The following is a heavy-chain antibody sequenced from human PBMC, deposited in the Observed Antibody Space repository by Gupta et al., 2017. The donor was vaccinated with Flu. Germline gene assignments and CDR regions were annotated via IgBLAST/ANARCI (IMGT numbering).Heavy chain of an antibody. Sequence: QVQLQESGPGLVKPSETLSLTCTVSGDSMSPYYWSWIRQTPGKRLEWIGYIYYTGDADYNPSLQSRVTMSIETSKNQVSLKLTSVTDADTAVYFCARDFRCYNSATYASFYYNFMDVWGRGTTVTVSS. CDR1: GDSMSPYY. CDR2: IYYTGDA. D-gene: IGHD3-22*01. CDR3: ARDFRCYNSATYASFYYNFMDV. V-gene: IGHV4-59*01. J-gene: IGHJ6*03.